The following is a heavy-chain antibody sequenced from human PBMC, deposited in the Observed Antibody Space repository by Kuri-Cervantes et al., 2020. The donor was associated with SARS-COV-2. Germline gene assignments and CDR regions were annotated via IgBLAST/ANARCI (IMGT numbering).Heavy chain of an antibody. CDR3: AGGYTGWISN. V-gene: IGHV4-39*07. CDR1: GGSISSSSYY. CDR2: IYYSGST. J-gene: IGHJ4*02. Sequence: SETLSLTCTVSGGSISSSSYYWGWIRQPPGKGLEWIGSIYYSGSTYYNPSLKSRVTISVDTSRNQFSLRLSSVTAADTAVYYCAGGYTGWISNWGQGTLVTVSS. D-gene: IGHD2-2*03.